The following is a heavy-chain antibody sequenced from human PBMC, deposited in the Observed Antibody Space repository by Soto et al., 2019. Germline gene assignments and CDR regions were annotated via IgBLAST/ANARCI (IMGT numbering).Heavy chain of an antibody. V-gene: IGHV1-8*01. CDR1: GYTFTSYD. CDR3: ARTIYGVATYYFDY. Sequence: QVQLVQSGAEVKKPGASVKVSCKASGYTFTSYDIIWVRQATGQGLEWMGWMSPSSGTTGFVQKFQGRVTVTRDTSISTAYMEVTSLTSEDTAVYYCARTIYGVATYYFDYWGQGTLVTASS. CDR2: MSPSSGTT. J-gene: IGHJ4*02. D-gene: IGHD3-3*01.